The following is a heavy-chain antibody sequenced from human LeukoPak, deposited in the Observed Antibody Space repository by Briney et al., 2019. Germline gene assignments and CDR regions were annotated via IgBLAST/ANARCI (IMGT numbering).Heavy chain of an antibody. Sequence: ASVKVSCKVSGYTLTELSMHWVRQAPGQGLEWMRWINPNSGGTKYAQKFQGRVTMTRDMSISTANMELSRLRSDDTAVYYCARDQSGSFDYWGQGTLVTVSS. J-gene: IGHJ4*02. CDR1: GYTLTELS. D-gene: IGHD1-26*01. CDR2: INPNSGGT. CDR3: ARDQSGSFDY. V-gene: IGHV1-2*02.